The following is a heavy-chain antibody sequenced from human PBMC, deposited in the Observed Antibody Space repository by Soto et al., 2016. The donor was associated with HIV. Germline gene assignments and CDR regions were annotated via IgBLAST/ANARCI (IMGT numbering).Heavy chain of an antibody. D-gene: IGHD2-15*01. Sequence: QVQLVQSGAEVKKPGASVKVSCKASGYTFTSYGISWVRQAPGQGLEWMGWISAFNINTNYAQKFQGRVTMTTDTSTSTAYMELWSLRSDDTAVYYCARDLGYCTGDTCYWGWFDPWGQGTLVTVSS. CDR3: ARDLGYCTGDTCYWGWFDP. V-gene: IGHV1-18*01. CDR1: GYTFTSYG. CDR2: ISAFNINT. J-gene: IGHJ5*02.